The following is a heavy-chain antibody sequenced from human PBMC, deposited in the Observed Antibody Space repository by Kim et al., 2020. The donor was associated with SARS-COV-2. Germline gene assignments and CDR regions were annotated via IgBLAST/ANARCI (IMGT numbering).Heavy chain of an antibody. CDR3: ARETFYGGNSVYRYYYYGIDV. V-gene: IGHV3-33*01. CDR2: IWYDGSNK. D-gene: IGHD4-17*01. CDR1: GFTFSSYG. Sequence: GGSLRLSCAASGFTFSSYGMHWVRQAPGKGLEWVAVIWYDGSNKYYADSVKGRSTISRDNSKNMLYLQMNSRRAEGTAVYYCARETFYGGNSVYRYYYYGIDVWGEGTKVTVSS. J-gene: IGHJ6*04.